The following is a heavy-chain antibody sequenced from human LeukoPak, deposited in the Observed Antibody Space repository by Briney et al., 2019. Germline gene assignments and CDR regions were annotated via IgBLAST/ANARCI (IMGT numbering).Heavy chain of an antibody. V-gene: IGHV4-4*07. J-gene: IGHJ4*02. CDR1: GGSISSYY. D-gene: IGHD3-3*01. CDR2: IYTSGST. CDR3: ARGTYDFWSGYPTFLDY. Sequence: PSETLSLTCTVSGGSISSYYWSWIRQPAGKGLEWIGRIYTSGSTNYNPSLKSRVTMSVDTSKNQFSLKLSSVTAADTAVYYCARGTYDFWSGYPTFLDYWGQGTLVTVSS.